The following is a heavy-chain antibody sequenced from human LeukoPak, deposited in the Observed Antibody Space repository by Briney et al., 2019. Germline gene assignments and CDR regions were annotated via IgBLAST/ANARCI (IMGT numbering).Heavy chain of an antibody. Sequence: SETLSLTCTVSGGSISNYFWSWIRQPPGKGLEWIGFITYSGSTDHNPSLKSRVTISVDAPKNQFSLKLTSVTAADTAVYYCVRHTTSGWYQVVYWGQGTLVTVSS. CDR3: VRHTTSGWYQVVY. CDR2: ITYSGST. V-gene: IGHV4-59*01. CDR1: GGSISNYF. J-gene: IGHJ4*02. D-gene: IGHD6-19*01.